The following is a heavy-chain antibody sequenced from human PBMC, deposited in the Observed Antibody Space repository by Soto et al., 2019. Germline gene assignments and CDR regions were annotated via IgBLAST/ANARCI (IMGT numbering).Heavy chain of an antibody. CDR3: ARRYDYGSEYPDY. CDR2: IYYSGST. Sequence: QLQLQESGPGLVKPSETLSLTCTVSGGSISSSSYYWGWIRQPPGKGLEWIGSIYYSGSTYYNPSLKSRVTISVDTSKNQFSLNLSSVTAADTAVYYCARRYDYGSEYPDYWGQGTLVTVSS. J-gene: IGHJ4*02. CDR1: GGSISSSSYY. D-gene: IGHD3-10*01. V-gene: IGHV4-39*01.